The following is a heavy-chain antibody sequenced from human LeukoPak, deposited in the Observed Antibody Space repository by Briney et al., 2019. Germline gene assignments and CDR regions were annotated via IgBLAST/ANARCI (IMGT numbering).Heavy chain of an antibody. CDR1: GFTFSSYN. CDR3: ARDLGYYDSSGYYRGAEYFQH. CDR2: ISSSGSTI. J-gene: IGHJ1*01. D-gene: IGHD3-22*01. V-gene: IGHV3-48*04. Sequence: GGTLRLSCAASGFTFSSYNMNWVRQAPGKGLEWVSYISSSGSTIYYADSVKGRFTISRDNAKNSLYLQMNSLRAEDTAVYYCARDLGYYDSSGYYRGAEYFQHWGQGTLVTVSS.